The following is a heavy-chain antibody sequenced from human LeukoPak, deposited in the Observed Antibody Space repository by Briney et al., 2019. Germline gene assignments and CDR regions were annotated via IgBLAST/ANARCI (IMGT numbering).Heavy chain of an antibody. V-gene: IGHV4-59*01. CDR2: SYYSGST. Sequence: SETLSRTCTVSGGSISSYNWSWIRQPPGKGLEWNGDSYYSGSTNYNPSLKSRVTISVDTSKNQFSLKLSSVTAADSALYFWPRGAYDILTGGVNYYYYGMTSGAKGPRSPSP. CDR1: GGSISSYN. CDR3: PRGAYDILTGGVNYYYYGMTS. J-gene: IGHJ6*02. D-gene: IGHD3-9*01.